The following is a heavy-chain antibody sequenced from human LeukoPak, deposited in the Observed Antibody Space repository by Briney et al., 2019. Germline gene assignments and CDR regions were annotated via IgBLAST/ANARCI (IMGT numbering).Heavy chain of an antibody. V-gene: IGHV4-34*01. CDR2: INHSGST. CDR1: GGSFSGYY. Sequence: SETLSLTCAVYGGSFSGYYWSWIRQPPGKGLEWIGEINHSGSTNYNPSLKSRVTISVDTSKNQFSLKLSSVAAADTAVYYCARGGYYYGSGSYYTEFDPWGQGTLVTVSS. CDR3: ARGGYYYGSGSYYTEFDP. J-gene: IGHJ5*02. D-gene: IGHD3-10*01.